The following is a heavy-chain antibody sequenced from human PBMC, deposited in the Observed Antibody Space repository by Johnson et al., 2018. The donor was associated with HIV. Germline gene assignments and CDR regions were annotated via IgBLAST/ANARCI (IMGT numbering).Heavy chain of an antibody. J-gene: IGHJ3*01. CDR2: ITGSGGST. D-gene: IGHD3-22*01. Sequence: QVQLVESGGGVVQPGGSLRLSCAASGFTFSSYAMSWVRQAPGKGLEWVSIITGSGGSTYYADSVKGRFTISRDNSNNTLYLQMNSLRVEDTALYLCARGRVSMKVVDLRGGGFDFWGQGTKVTVSS. V-gene: IGHV3-NL1*01. CDR1: GFTFSSYA. CDR3: ARGRVSMKVVDLRGGGFDF.